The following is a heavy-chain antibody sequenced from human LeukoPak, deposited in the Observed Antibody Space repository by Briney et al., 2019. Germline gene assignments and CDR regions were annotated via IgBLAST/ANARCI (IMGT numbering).Heavy chain of an antibody. CDR1: GGSISSSNYY. V-gene: IGHV4-39*07. J-gene: IGHJ4*02. Sequence: TSETLSLTCSVSGGSISSSNYYWGWIRQPPGKGLEWIGSISYSGNTYYNPSLKSRVIISADTSKNQFSLKLSSVTAADTAVYYCARDGTRGYDSSGADYWGQGTLVTVSS. CDR2: ISYSGNT. CDR3: ARDGTRGYDSSGADY. D-gene: IGHD3-22*01.